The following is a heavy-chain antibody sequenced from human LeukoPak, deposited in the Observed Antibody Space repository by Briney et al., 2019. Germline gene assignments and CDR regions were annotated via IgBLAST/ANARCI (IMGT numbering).Heavy chain of an antibody. CDR2: ISYDGSNK. CDR3: ARDPSLHGHIAAASFDY. V-gene: IGHV3-30-3*01. CDR1: GFTFSSYA. J-gene: IGHJ4*02. Sequence: GRSLRLSCAASGFTFSSYAMHWVRQAPGKGLEWVAVISYDGSNKYYADSVKGRFTISRDNSKNTLYLQMNSLRAEDTAVYYCARDPSLHGHIAAASFDYWGQGTLVTVSS. D-gene: IGHD6-13*01.